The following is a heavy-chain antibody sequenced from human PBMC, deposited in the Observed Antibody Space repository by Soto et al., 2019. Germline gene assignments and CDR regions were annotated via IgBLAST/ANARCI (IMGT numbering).Heavy chain of an antibody. D-gene: IGHD2-21*02. CDR3: ARTTYCGGDCFSGSDY. CDR1: SGSISGYY. V-gene: IGHV4-59*01. CDR2: IYYIGTT. Sequence: SETLSLTCTVSSGSISGYYWSWIRQPPGMGLEWIGDIYYIGTTNYNPSLKSRVTISVDTSKNQFSLKLRSVTAADTAVYYCARTTYCGGDCFSGSDYWGQGTLVTAPQ. J-gene: IGHJ4*02.